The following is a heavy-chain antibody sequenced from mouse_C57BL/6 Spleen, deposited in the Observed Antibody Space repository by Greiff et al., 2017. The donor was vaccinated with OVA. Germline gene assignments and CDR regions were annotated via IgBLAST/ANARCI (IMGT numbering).Heavy chain of an antibody. V-gene: IGHV1-82*01. CDR1: GYTFSSSW. CDR3: GREGYDYDMGGYFAD. Sequence: VQLQQSGPELVKPGASVKISCKASGYTFSSSWMNWVKQRPGQGLEWIGRIYPGDGNTNYNGKFKGKATLTADKSSSTAYMQLSSLTSEDSAVDFCGREGYDYDMGGYFADWGQGTTLTGSS. CDR2: IYPGDGNT. J-gene: IGHJ2*01. D-gene: IGHD2-4*01.